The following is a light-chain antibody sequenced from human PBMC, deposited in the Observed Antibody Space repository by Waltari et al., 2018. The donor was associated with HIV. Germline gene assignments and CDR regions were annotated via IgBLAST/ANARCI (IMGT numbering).Light chain of an antibody. CDR3: QVWDTNTDQYVI. J-gene: IGLJ2*01. V-gene: IGLV3-21*01. CDR2: HVT. Sequence: SYVLTQSPSVSVAPGKTARITCGGQNIGSKSVNWYQQQPGQAPVMVIYHVTDRPSGLPDRFSGSNSEDTATLTIRRVEAGDEADYYCQVWDTNTDQYVIFGGGTNLAV. CDR1: NIGSKS.